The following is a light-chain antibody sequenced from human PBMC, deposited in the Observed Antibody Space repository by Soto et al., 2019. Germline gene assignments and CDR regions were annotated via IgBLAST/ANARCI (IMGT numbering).Light chain of an antibody. CDR3: CSYARSSTFV. J-gene: IGLJ2*01. CDR2: EDS. CDR1: SNDVGSYNL. V-gene: IGLV2-23*02. Sequence: QSALTQPASVSGSPGQSITISCTGTSNDVGSYNLVSWYQQHPGKAPKLMIYEDSKRPSGVSNRFSGSKSDNTASLTISGLQAEDEADYYCCSYARSSTFVFGGGTQLTVL.